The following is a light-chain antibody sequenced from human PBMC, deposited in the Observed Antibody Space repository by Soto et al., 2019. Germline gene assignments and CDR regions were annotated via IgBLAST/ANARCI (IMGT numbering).Light chain of an antibody. CDR3: LQDYTYPRT. CDR1: QGIRND. CDR2: ATS. V-gene: IGKV1-6*01. J-gene: IGKJ1*01. Sequence: AIPMTQSPSSLSASVGDRVTITCRASQGIRNDLGWYQQKPGKAPKLLIYATSSLQSGVPSRFSGSGSGTDFTLTISSLQPEDFATYYCLQDYTYPRTFGQGTKVEVK.